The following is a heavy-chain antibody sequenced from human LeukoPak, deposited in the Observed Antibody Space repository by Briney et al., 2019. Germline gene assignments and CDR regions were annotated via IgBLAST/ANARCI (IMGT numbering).Heavy chain of an antibody. V-gene: IGHV1-2*02. Sequence: ASVKVSCKSSGYTFTDYYMHWVRQAPGQGLEWMGWINPKSGGTNYAQNFQGRVTMTRNTSISTAYMELSRLRSDDTAVYFCARVDAFYYDRSGCYYFDYWGQGTLVTVSS. J-gene: IGHJ4*02. CDR3: ARVDAFYYDRSGCYYFDY. D-gene: IGHD3-22*01. CDR2: INPKSGGT. CDR1: GYTFTDYY.